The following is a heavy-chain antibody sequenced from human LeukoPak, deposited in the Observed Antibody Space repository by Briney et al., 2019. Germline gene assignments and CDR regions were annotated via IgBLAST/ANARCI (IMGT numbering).Heavy chain of an antibody. CDR1: GGSISSYY. CDR3: ARGDYDILTGYWAHFDY. V-gene: IGHV4-59*01. Sequence: SETLSLTCTVSGGSISSYYWSWIRQPPGKGLEWIGYIYYSGSTNYNPSLKSRVTISVDTSKNQFSLKLSSVTAADTAVYYCARGDYDILTGYWAHFDYWGQGTLVTVSS. J-gene: IGHJ4*02. D-gene: IGHD3-9*01. CDR2: IYYSGST.